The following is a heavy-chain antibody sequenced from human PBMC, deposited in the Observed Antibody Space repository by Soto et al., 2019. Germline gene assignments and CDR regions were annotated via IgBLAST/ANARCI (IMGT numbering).Heavy chain of an antibody. CDR3: AIDPAP. J-gene: IGHJ5*02. CDR2: IYNSGTT. V-gene: IGHV4-31*03. Sequence: QVQLQESGPGLVKPSETLSLTCTVSGGSITRGGYYWSWIRQHPGKGLEWIGYIYNSGTTYYNPSLKSRVTISVATSKDHFSLKLTSVTASDTAVYYCAIDPAPWGQGTLVTVSS. CDR1: GGSITRGGYY.